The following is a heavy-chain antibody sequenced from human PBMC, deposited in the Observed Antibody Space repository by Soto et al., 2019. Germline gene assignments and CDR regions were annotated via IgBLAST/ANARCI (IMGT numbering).Heavy chain of an antibody. J-gene: IGHJ6*02. CDR3: ASHPSDYYYYGMDV. V-gene: IGHV1-69*12. CDR1: GGTFSSYA. CDR2: IIPIFGTA. Sequence: QVQLVQSGAEVKKPGSSVKVSCKASGGTFSSYAISWVRQAPGQGLEWMGGIIPIFGTANYAQKFQGRVTITADESTSTAYMKLSSLRSEDTAVYYCASHPSDYYYYGMDVWGQGTTVTVSS. D-gene: IGHD2-2*01.